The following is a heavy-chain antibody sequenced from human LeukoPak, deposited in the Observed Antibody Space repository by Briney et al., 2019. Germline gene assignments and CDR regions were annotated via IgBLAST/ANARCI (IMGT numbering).Heavy chain of an antibody. D-gene: IGHD4/OR15-4a*01. V-gene: IGHV1-2*02. CDR2: IKPDSGAT. J-gene: IGHJ4*02. CDR1: GYTFTVHY. Sequence: GASVKVSCKASGYTFTVHYLHWLRQAPGQGLEWMGWIKPDSGATNFAQNFQGGVTMTSDTSINTAYMELSSLTSDDTAMYYCARDHDYGPDYWGQGTLVTVSA. CDR3: ARDHDYGPDY.